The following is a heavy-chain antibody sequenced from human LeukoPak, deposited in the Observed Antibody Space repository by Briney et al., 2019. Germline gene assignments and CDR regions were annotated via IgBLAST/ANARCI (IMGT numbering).Heavy chain of an antibody. CDR2: ISYDGSNK. CDR3: ARDWKAVAVNWFDP. V-gene: IGHV3-30*04. J-gene: IGHJ5*02. Sequence: GGSLRLSCAASGFTFSSYAMHWVRQAPGKGLEWVAVISYDGSNKYYADSVKGRFTISRDNSKNTLYLQMNSLRAEDTAVYYCARDWKAVAVNWFDPWGQGTLVTVSS. CDR1: GFTFSSYA. D-gene: IGHD6-19*01.